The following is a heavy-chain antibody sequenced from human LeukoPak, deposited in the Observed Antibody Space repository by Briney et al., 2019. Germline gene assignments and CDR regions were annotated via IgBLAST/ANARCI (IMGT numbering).Heavy chain of an antibody. Sequence: GGSLRLSCAASGFTFSNYGMSWVRQAPGKGLEWVSDISGSGGSTYYADSVKGRFTISRDNSKNTLYLQMNSLRAEDTAVYYCANTKHDFWSDTDCWGQGTLVTVSS. J-gene: IGHJ4*02. CDR3: ANTKHDFWSDTDC. CDR2: ISGSGGST. CDR1: GFTFSNYG. V-gene: IGHV3-23*01. D-gene: IGHD3-3*01.